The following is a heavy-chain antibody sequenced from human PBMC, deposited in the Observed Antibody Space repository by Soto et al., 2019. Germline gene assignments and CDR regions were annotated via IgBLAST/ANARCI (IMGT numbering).Heavy chain of an antibody. CDR2: ISAYNGNT. D-gene: IGHD1-26*01. J-gene: IGHJ4*02. CDR1: GYTFTSYG. V-gene: IGHV1-18*01. Sequence: QVQLVQSGAEVKKPGASVKVSCKASGYTFTSYGISWVRQAPGQGLEWMGWISAYNGNTNYAQKLQGRVTMTTDTSTRTAYMELRRLRYDETAVYYCARGRARTERSGSYQLFDYWCQGTLVTVSS. CDR3: ARGRARTERSGSYQLFDY.